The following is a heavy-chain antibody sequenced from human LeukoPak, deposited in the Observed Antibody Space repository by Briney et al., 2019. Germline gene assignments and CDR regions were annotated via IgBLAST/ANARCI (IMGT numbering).Heavy chain of an antibody. CDR1: GFTFSSDG. J-gene: IGHJ4*02. Sequence: GGSLRLSCAASGFTFSSDGMHWVRRAPGRGLEWVAVIWYDGSNKYYADSVKGRFTISRDNSKNTLYLQMNSLRDEDTAVYYCARDHSGGWYAVLDYWGEGTLVTVSS. CDR2: IWYDGSNK. D-gene: IGHD6-19*01. V-gene: IGHV3-33*01. CDR3: ARDHSGGWYAVLDY.